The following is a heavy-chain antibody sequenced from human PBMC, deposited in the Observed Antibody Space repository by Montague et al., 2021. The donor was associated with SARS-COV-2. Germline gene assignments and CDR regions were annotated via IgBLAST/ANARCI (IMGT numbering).Heavy chain of an antibody. J-gene: IGHJ6*02. V-gene: IGHV2-70*01. D-gene: IGHD1-1*01. Sequence: PALVKPTQTLTLACTFPGFSLSTSGMCVSWIRQPPGKALEWLALIDWDDDKYYSTSLKTRLTISKDTSKNQVVLTMTNMDPVDTATYYCARINSDPLDYYYYGMDVWGQGTTVTVSS. CDR3: ARINSDPLDYYYYGMDV. CDR1: GFSLSTSGMC. CDR2: IDWDDDK.